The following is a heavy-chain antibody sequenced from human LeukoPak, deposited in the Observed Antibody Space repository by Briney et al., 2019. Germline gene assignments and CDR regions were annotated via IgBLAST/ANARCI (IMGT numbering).Heavy chain of an antibody. Sequence: SVKVSCKASGGTFSSYAISWVRQAPGQGLEWMGGIIPIFGTANYAQKFQGRVTITADESTSTAYMELSSLRSEDTAVYYCASRYFTIYTSGFDYWGQGTLVTVCS. CDR2: IIPIFGTA. CDR1: GGTFSSYA. CDR3: ASRYFTIYTSGFDY. V-gene: IGHV1-69*01. J-gene: IGHJ4*02. D-gene: IGHD2/OR15-2a*01.